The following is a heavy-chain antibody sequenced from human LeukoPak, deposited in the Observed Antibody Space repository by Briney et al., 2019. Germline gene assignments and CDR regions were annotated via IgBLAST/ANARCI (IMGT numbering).Heavy chain of an antibody. V-gene: IGHV3-64D*06. D-gene: IGHD3-10*01. Sequence: GGSLRLSCPASGFTFSSYAMHWVRQAPGKGLEYVSAISSNGGSTYYADSVKGRFTISRDNSKNTLHLQMSSLRAEDTAVYYCVKGTTTYYGSGSYLDYWGQGTLVTVSS. CDR2: ISSNGGST. J-gene: IGHJ4*02. CDR1: GFTFSSYA. CDR3: VKGTTTYYGSGSYLDY.